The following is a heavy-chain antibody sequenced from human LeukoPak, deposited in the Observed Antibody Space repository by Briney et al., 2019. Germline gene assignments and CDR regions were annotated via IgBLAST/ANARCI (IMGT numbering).Heavy chain of an antibody. Sequence: SETLSLTCTVSGGSISSSSYYWGWIRQPPGKGLEWIGSIYYSGSTYYNPSLKSRVTISVDTSKNQFSLKLSSVTAADTAVYYCARAKGVRCLDYWGQGTLVTVSS. J-gene: IGHJ4*02. V-gene: IGHV4-39*01. CDR2: IYYSGST. CDR3: ARAKGVRCLDY. CDR1: GGSISSSSYY. D-gene: IGHD4-17*01.